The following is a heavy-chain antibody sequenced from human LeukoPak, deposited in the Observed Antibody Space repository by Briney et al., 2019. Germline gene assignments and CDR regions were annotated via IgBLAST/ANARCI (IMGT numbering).Heavy chain of an antibody. V-gene: IGHV4-34*01. Sequence: PSETLSLTCAVYGGSFSGHSWSWIRQPPGKGLEWIGEVIHGGSTNYNPSLKSRVIISLDTSKNQFSLKLSSVTAADTAVYYCARGLRGYSYGYVPWELSYYMDVWGKGTTVTISS. CDR1: GGSFSGHS. CDR2: VIHGGST. CDR3: ARGLRGYSYGYVPWELSYYMDV. J-gene: IGHJ6*03. D-gene: IGHD5-18*01.